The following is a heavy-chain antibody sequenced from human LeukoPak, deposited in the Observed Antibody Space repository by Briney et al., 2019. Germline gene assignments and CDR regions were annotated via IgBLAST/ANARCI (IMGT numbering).Heavy chain of an antibody. D-gene: IGHD5-24*01. J-gene: IGHJ1*01. V-gene: IGHV4-61*02. Sequence: PSQTLSLTCTVSGGSISSGSYYWSWIRQPAGKGLEWIGRIYTSGRTNYNPSLKSRVTISVDTSKNQFSLKLSSVTAADTAVYYCARSNGYNPLYFQHWGQGTLVTVSS. CDR1: GGSISSGSYY. CDR3: ARSNGYNPLYFQH. CDR2: IYTSGRT.